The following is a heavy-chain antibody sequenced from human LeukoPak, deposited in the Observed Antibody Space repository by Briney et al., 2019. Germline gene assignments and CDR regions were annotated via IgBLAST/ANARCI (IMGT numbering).Heavy chain of an antibody. Sequence: SGGSLRLSCAASGFTFSSYAMSWVRQAPGKGLEWVAGITSSGNTTYYADPVKGRFTISRDNSRNILYLQMNSLRAEDTAVYYCAKDGGLWVSAHWGDSWGRGTLVTVSS. CDR1: GFTFSSYA. CDR3: AKDGGLWVSAHWGDS. D-gene: IGHD7-27*01. V-gene: IGHV3-23*01. J-gene: IGHJ4*02. CDR2: ITSSGNTT.